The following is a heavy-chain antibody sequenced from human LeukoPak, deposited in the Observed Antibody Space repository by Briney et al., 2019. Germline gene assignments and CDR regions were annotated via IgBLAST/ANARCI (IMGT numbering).Heavy chain of an antibody. J-gene: IGHJ4*02. CDR1: GFTFSSYA. Sequence: SLRLSCAASGFTFSSYAMHWVRQPPGKGLEWVSGLSWNSDSAGYADSVKGRFTISRDNARNSLYLQMNSLRAEDTAFYYCAKDFTYYHDSSGYTFDYWGQGTLVTVSS. CDR3: AKDFTYYHDSSGYTFDY. V-gene: IGHV3-9*01. CDR2: LSWNSDSA. D-gene: IGHD3-22*01.